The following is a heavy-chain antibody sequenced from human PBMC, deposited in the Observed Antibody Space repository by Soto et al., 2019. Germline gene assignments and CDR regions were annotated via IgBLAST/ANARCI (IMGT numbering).Heavy chain of an antibody. V-gene: IGHV3-48*02. CDR1: GFIFSKYS. D-gene: IGHD1-26*01. CDR2: ISSNSITI. J-gene: IGHJ4*02. Sequence: GGSLRLSCGASGFIFSKYSMNWVRQAPGKGLEWLSYISSNSITIYYADSVRGRFTIFRDNAKNSLYLQMNSLRDEDTAVYYCAREDILGTRSFDYWGQGALVTVSS. CDR3: AREDILGTRSFDY.